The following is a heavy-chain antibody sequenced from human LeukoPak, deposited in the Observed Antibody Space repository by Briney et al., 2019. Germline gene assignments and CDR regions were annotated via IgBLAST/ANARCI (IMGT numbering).Heavy chain of an antibody. CDR3: TSTGYSGHDPLHY. Sequence: GASVTVSCKASGYTFTSYGISWVRQAPGQGLEWMGWISAYNGNTKYAQTLQGRVTMTTDTSTSTAYMELRSLRSDDTAVYYCTSTGYSGHDPLHYWGRAPLATVSS. D-gene: IGHD5-12*01. V-gene: IGHV1-18*01. CDR1: GYTFTSYG. J-gene: IGHJ4*02. CDR2: ISAYNGNT.